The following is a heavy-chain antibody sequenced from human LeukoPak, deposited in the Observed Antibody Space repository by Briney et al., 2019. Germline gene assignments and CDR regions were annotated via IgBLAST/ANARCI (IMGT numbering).Heavy chain of an antibody. Sequence: PSETLSLTCAVYGGSFSGYYWSWIRQPPGKGLEWIGEMNHSGSTNYNPSLKSRVTISVDTSKNQFSLKLSSVTAADTAVYYCARGADFWSGYRHYYYYYMDVWGKGTTVTVSS. CDR1: GGSFSGYY. CDR2: MNHSGST. J-gene: IGHJ6*03. D-gene: IGHD3-3*01. V-gene: IGHV4-34*01. CDR3: ARGADFWSGYRHYYYYYMDV.